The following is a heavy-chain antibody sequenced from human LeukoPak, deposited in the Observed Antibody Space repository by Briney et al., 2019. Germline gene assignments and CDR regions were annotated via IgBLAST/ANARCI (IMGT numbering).Heavy chain of an antibody. CDR3: VRDLGATFSYAMDV. V-gene: IGHV3-30*03. CDR1: GFTFSRYW. Sequence: GGSLRLSCAASGFTFSRYWMHWDRQAPGKGLEWVTLISYDGNDNDYGDSVKGRFTSSRDNSKNTLFLHMTSLRPEDTAVYYCVRDLGATFSYAMDVWGQGTAVIVSS. J-gene: IGHJ6*02. D-gene: IGHD1-26*01. CDR2: ISYDGNDN.